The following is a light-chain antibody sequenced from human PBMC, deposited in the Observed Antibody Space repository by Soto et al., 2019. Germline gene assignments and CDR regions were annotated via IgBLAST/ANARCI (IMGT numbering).Light chain of an antibody. CDR1: QNIFNY. J-gene: IGKJ4*01. CDR2: DAS. Sequence: DVQLTQSPSTLPVSVGDRVAITCQATQNIFNYLNWFQQRPGKAPQLLISDASHLEPGVPSRFSGQRSGTDFTLIINDLQPEDFATYFCQQYEDLPLTFGGGTRVEV. CDR3: QQYEDLPLT. V-gene: IGKV1-33*01.